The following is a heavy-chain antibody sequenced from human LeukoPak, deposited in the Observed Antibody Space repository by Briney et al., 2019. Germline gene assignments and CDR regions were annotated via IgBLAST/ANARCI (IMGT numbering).Heavy chain of an antibody. CDR2: ISSSGSTI. J-gene: IGHJ4*02. D-gene: IGHD3-3*01. Sequence: PGGSLRLSCAATGFTFSSYEMNWVRQAPGKGLEWVSYISSSGSTIYYADSVKGRFTISRDNAKNSLYLQMNSLRAEDTAVYYCARGGRITISGVVIDWGQGTLVTVSS. CDR1: GFTFSSYE. CDR3: ARGGRITISGVVID. V-gene: IGHV3-48*03.